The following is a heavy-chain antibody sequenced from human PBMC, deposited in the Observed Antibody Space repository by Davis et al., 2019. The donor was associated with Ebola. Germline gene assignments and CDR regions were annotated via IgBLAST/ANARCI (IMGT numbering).Heavy chain of an antibody. Sequence: GESLKISCAASGFTFSSYWMSWVRQAPGKGLEWVANIKQDGSEKYYVDSVKGRFTISRDNAKNSLYLQMNSLRAEDTAVYYCASGRYYYYGMDAWGQGTTVTVSS. CDR1: GFTFSSYW. J-gene: IGHJ6*02. CDR2: IKQDGSEK. D-gene: IGHD3-10*01. CDR3: ASGRYYYYGMDA. V-gene: IGHV3-7*03.